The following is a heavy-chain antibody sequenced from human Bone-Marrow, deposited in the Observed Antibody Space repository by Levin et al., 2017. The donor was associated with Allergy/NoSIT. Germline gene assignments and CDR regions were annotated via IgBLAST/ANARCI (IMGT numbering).Heavy chain of an antibody. CDR3: ARGIIGDVRVAHKEAFDI. CDR1: GFTFSAFG. CDR2: ISSSGSDM. Sequence: PGGSLRLSCAASGFTFSAFGMHWVRQAPGKGLEWVSSISSSGSDMYYVDSVKGRFTISRDNAKNSLTLQMNSLRAEDTAVYYCARGIIGDVRVAHKEAFDIWGQGTMVSVSS. D-gene: IGHD2-8*02. J-gene: IGHJ3*02. V-gene: IGHV3-21*01.